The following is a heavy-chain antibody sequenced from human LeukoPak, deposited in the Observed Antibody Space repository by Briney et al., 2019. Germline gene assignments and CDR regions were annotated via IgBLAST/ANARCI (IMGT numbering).Heavy chain of an antibody. CDR2: IIPIFGTA. CDR1: GGTSRNYA. D-gene: IGHD3-22*01. CDR3: ARADYYDRSGYYYDFDY. Sequence: GASVKVSCKASGGTSRNYAISWVRQAPGQGLEWMGGIIPIFGTANYAQKFQGRVTVTTDESTSTAYMELSSLRSEDTAVYYCARADYYDRSGYYYDFDYWGQGTLVTVSS. V-gene: IGHV1-69*05. J-gene: IGHJ4*02.